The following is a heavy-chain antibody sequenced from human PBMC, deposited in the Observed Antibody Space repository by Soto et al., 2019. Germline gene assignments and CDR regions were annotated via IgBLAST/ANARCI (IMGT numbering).Heavy chain of an antibody. CDR2: INHSGST. J-gene: IGHJ4*02. CDR3: ATYPGEAAAGGDY. Sequence: SETLSLTCAFYSRSFSVSYWSWIRQPPGKGLEWIGEINHSGSTNYNPSLKSRVTISVDTSKNQFSLKLSSVTAADTAVYYCATYPGEAAAGGDYWGQGTLVTVSS. D-gene: IGHD6-13*01. V-gene: IGHV4-34*01. CDR1: SRSFSVSY.